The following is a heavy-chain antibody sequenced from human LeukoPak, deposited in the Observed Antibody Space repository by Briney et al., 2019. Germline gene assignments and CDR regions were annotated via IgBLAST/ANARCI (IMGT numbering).Heavy chain of an antibody. CDR2: MNPNSGNT. J-gene: IGHJ6*03. CDR1: GYTFTSYD. V-gene: IGHV1-8*01. D-gene: IGHD6-19*01. Sequence: ASVKVSCKASGYTFTSYDINWVRQATGQGLEWMGWMNPNSGNTGYAQKFQGRVTMTRNTSISTAYMELSSLRSEDTAVYYCARVVVAVAGTYYYYMDVGGKGTTVTVSS. CDR3: ARVVVAVAGTYYYYMDV.